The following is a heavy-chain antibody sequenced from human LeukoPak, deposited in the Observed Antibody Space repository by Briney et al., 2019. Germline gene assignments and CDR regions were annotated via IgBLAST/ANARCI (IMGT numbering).Heavy chain of an antibody. CDR2: ISYDGTNE. CDR1: GFTFSNYA. V-gene: IGHV3-30-3*01. Sequence: PGGSLRLSCAAAGFTFSNYAMHWVRQAPGKGLEWVAVISYDGTNEYYADSVKGRFTISRDNSKNTLYLQMDSLRVEDTAVYYCARNRGATGFYWVGYWGQGTLVSVSS. CDR3: ARNRGATGFYWVGY. J-gene: IGHJ4*02. D-gene: IGHD3-22*01.